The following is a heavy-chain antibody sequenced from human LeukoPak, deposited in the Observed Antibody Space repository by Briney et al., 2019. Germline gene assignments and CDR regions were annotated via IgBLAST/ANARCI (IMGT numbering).Heavy chain of an antibody. J-gene: IGHJ4*02. CDR1: GFTFSSYA. CDR2: ISGSGGST. V-gene: IGHV3-23*01. Sequence: GGSLRLSCAASGFTFSSYAMSWVRQAPGKGLEWVSAISGSGGSTYYADSVKGRFTISRDNSKNTLYLQMNSLRAEDTAVYYCAKDMRFDWTPYYFDYWGQGTLVTVSS. D-gene: IGHD3-9*01. CDR3: AKDMRFDWTPYYFDY.